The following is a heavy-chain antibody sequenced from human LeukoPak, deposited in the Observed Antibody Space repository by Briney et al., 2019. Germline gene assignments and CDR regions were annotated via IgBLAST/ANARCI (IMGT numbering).Heavy chain of an antibody. D-gene: IGHD5-18*01. CDR3: ARVGRMVKGAFDI. Sequence: SETLSLTCTVSGGSISSGDYYWSWIRQPPGKGLEWIGCIYYSGSTYYNPSLKSRVTISVDTSKNQFSLKLSSVTAADTAVYYCARVGRMVKGAFDIWGQGTMVTVSS. CDR1: GGSISSGDYY. CDR2: IYYSGST. J-gene: IGHJ3*02. V-gene: IGHV4-30-4*01.